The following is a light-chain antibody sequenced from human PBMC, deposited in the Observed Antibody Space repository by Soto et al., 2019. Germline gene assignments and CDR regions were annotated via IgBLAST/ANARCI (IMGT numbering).Light chain of an antibody. CDR3: QQFGSSVT. V-gene: IGKV3-15*01. Sequence: EIVMTQSPATLSVSPGERATLSCRASQIVSSKLAWYQQKPGQAPRLLIYGASTRATGIPARFSGSGSGTEFTLIISRLEPEDFAVYYCQQFGSSVTFGQGTRLEIK. J-gene: IGKJ5*01. CDR1: QIVSSK. CDR2: GAS.